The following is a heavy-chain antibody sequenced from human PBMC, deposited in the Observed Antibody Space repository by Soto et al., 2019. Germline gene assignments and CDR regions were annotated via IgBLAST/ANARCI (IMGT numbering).Heavy chain of an antibody. Sequence: GGSLRLSCAASGFSFSTYAMSWVRQAPGKGLEWVSTISGTGGTTDYADSVKGRFTISRDNSKNTLYLQMNSLRAEDTAVYYCAKARYSSGWYKGPFDYWGQGTLVTVSS. J-gene: IGHJ4*02. CDR2: ISGTGGTT. V-gene: IGHV3-23*01. D-gene: IGHD6-19*01. CDR3: AKARYSSGWYKGPFDY. CDR1: GFSFSTYA.